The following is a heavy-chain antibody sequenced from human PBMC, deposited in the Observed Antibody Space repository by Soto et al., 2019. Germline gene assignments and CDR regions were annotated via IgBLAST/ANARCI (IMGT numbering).Heavy chain of an antibody. Sequence: QLQLQESGPGLVKPSETLSLTCTVSGGSISTSNYYWGWIRQPPGKGLEWIGSIYYSGSTYYNPSLKNRVTISVDTSKNQFSLKLSSVTAADTAVYYCARDYDSSGDYWGQGTLVTVSS. CDR1: GGSISTSNYY. CDR2: IYYSGST. D-gene: IGHD3-22*01. J-gene: IGHJ4*02. V-gene: IGHV4-39*01. CDR3: ARDYDSSGDY.